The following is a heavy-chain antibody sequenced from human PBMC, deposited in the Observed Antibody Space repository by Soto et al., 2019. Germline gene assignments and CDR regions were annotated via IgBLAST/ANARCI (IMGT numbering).Heavy chain of an antibody. J-gene: IGHJ4*01. CDR1: GGSISSYY. CDR2: VHYSGNS. Sequence: QVQLQESGPGLVKPSETLSLTCTVSGGSISSYYWSWIRQPPGKGLEWIGYVHYSGNSNYISSLKSRVTISVDTSKRQISLRLSSVTAADTAVYYCASYRDGLVAYWGHGTLVTVSS. D-gene: IGHD5-12*01. V-gene: IGHV4-59*08. CDR3: ASYRDGLVAY.